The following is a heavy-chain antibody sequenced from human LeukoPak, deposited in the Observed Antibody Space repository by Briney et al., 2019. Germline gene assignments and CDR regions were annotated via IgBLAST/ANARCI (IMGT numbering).Heavy chain of an antibody. Sequence: TSETLSFTCTVFGGSISSYYWSWIRQPPGKGLEWIGYIYYSGSTNYNPSLKSRVTISVDTSKNQFSLKLSSVTAADTAVYYCARGDQIFGVVTHTGYWYFDLWGRGTLVTVSS. CDR2: IYYSGST. V-gene: IGHV4-59*01. D-gene: IGHD3-3*01. CDR3: ARGDQIFGVVTHTGYWYFDL. CDR1: GGSISSYY. J-gene: IGHJ2*01.